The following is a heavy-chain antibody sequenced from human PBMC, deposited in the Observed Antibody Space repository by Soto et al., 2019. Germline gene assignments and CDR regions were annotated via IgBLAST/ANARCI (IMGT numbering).Heavy chain of an antibody. V-gene: IGHV1-24*01. J-gene: IGHJ6*03. Sequence: ASVKVSCKVSGYTLTELSMHWVRQAPGKGLEWMGGFDPEDGETIYAQKFQGRVTMTEDTSTDTAYMELSSLRSEDTAVYYCATGKTYYDILTGYPLYYMDVWGKGTT. D-gene: IGHD3-9*01. CDR2: FDPEDGET. CDR1: GYTLTELS. CDR3: ATGKTYYDILTGYPLYYMDV.